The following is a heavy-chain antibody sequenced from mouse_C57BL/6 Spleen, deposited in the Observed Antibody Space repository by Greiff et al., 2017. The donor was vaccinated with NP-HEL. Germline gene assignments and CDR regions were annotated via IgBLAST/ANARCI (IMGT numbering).Heavy chain of an antibody. J-gene: IGHJ1*03. CDR3: ERDARGYDVRYFDV. Sequence: EVQLVESGGGLVKPGGSLKLSCAASGFTFSSYAMSWVRQTPEKRLEWVATISDGGSYTYYPDNVKGRFTISRDNAKNNLYLQMSHLKSEDTAMYYCERDARGYDVRYFDVWGTGTTVTVSS. V-gene: IGHV5-4*01. CDR1: GFTFSSYA. D-gene: IGHD2-14*01. CDR2: ISDGGSYT.